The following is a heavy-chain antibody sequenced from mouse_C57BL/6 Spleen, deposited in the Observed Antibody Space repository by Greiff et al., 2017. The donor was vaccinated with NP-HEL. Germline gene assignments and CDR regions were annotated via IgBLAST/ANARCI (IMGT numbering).Heavy chain of an antibody. J-gene: IGHJ4*01. Sequence: VQLQQPGAELVRPGSSVKLSCKASGYTFTSYWMHWVKQRPIQGLEWIGNIDPSDSETPYNQKFKDKATLTVDKSSSTAYMQLSSLTSEDSAVYFCASTLYGPTGAMDYWGQGTSVTVSS. CDR1: GYTFTSYW. CDR3: ASTLYGPTGAMDY. CDR2: IDPSDSET. D-gene: IGHD1-1*01. V-gene: IGHV1-52*01.